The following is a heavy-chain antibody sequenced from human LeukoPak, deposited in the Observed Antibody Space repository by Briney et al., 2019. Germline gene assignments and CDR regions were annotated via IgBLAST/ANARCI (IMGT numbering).Heavy chain of an antibody. CDR2: IRGSGANT. D-gene: IGHD4-17*01. V-gene: IGHV3-23*01. CDR3: AKVDYGDRGYFDL. J-gene: IGHJ2*01. Sequence: PGGSLRLSCAASGFTFSSYAMSWVRQAPGKGLEWVSAIRGSGANTYYADSVKGRFTFSRDNSKNTLYLQMNSLRAEDTAVYYCAKVDYGDRGYFDLWGRGTLVTVSS. CDR1: GFTFSSYA.